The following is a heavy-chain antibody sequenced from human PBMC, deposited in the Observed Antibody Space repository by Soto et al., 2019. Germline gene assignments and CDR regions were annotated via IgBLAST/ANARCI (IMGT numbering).Heavy chain of an antibody. CDR2: IRGNGDPP. CDR3: VKSRGGNNFDFFD. J-gene: IGHJ4*02. Sequence: GSLRLSCSASGFTFSSYAMHWVRQAPGKGLEYVSGIRGNGDPPFYADSVKGRFTISRDNSKNTLYLQMSGLSADDTAVYYCVKSRGGNNFDFFDWGQGALVTVSS. D-gene: IGHD5-12*01. CDR1: GFTFSSYA. V-gene: IGHV3-64D*06.